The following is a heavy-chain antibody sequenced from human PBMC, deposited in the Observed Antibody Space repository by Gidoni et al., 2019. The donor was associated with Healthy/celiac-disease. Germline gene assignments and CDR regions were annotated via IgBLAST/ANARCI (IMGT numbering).Heavy chain of an antibody. V-gene: IGHV4-39*01. D-gene: IGHD1-1*01. CDR1: VGSISSSSYY. Sequence: QLQLQESGPGLVKPSEPLSLTCTVSVGSISSSSYYWGWIRQPPGKGLEWIGSIYDSGSPYYNPSLKSRVTISVDTSKNQFSLKLSSVTAADTAVYYCARQDWNDAEWYDPWGQGTLVTVSS. J-gene: IGHJ5*02. CDR2: IYDSGSP. CDR3: ARQDWNDAEWYDP.